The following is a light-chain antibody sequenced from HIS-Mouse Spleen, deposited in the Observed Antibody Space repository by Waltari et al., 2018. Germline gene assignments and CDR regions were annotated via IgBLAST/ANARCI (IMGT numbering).Light chain of an antibody. CDR1: SSDVGGYNY. CDR3: CSYAGSSTWV. V-gene: IGLV2-14*01. CDR2: EFS. Sequence: QSALTQPASVSGSPGQSITISCTGTSSDVGGYNYVSWYQQHPGKAPKLMIYEFSNRPSGFSNRFSGSKSGNTASLTISGLQGEDEADYYCCSYAGSSTWVFGGGTKLTVL. J-gene: IGLJ3*02.